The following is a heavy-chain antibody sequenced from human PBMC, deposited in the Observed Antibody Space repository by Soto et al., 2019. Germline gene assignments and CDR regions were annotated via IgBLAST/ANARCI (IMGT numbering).Heavy chain of an antibody. D-gene: IGHD2-2*01. J-gene: IGHJ4*02. CDR2: VSNDGNRK. Sequence: GGSLRLSCAASVFAFTNYGMHWVRQAPGKGLEWVAFVSNDGNRKYYADSVKGRFTISRDNSENTVYLQMTSLRRDDTAVFYCARDVAMPTGLGLGYWGQGALVTVSS. V-gene: IGHV3-30*03. CDR1: VFAFTNYG. CDR3: ARDVAMPTGLGLGY.